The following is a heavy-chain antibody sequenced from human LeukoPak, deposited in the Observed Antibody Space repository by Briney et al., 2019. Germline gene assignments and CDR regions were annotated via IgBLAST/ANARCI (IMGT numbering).Heavy chain of an antibody. D-gene: IGHD4-17*01. CDR2: IYYSGST. CDR3: ARTVSRKQSSPFDY. CDR1: GGSISSSSYY. V-gene: IGHV4-39*01. J-gene: IGHJ4*02. Sequence: PSETLSLTCTVSGGSISSSSYYWGWIRQPPGKGLEWIGSIYYSGSTYYSPSLKSRVTISVDTSKNQFSLKLSSVTAADTAVYYCARTVSRKQSSPFDYWGQGTLVTVSS.